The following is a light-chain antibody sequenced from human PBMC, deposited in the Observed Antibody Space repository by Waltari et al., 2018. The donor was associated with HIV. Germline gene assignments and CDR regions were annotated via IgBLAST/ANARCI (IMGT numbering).Light chain of an antibody. CDR2: AAS. V-gene: IGKV1-NL1*01. CDR1: QAISNS. Sequence: DIQMTQSPSSLSASVGDRVTITCRASQAISNSLAWYQQKPGKAPKLLLYAASRLESGVPSRFSGSQSGTDYALTISSLQPEDFAVYYCQQYFSPPPLTFGGGTKVEIK. J-gene: IGKJ4*01. CDR3: QQYFSPPPLT.